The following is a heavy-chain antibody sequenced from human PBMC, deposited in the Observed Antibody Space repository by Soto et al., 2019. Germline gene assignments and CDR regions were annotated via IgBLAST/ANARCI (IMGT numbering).Heavy chain of an antibody. V-gene: IGHV4-59*01. D-gene: IGHD3-3*01. CDR3: ARVQAGYGDFWSGPNSYYYMDV. CDR2: IYYSGST. Sequence: SETLSLTCTVSGGSISSYYWSWIRQPPGKGLEWIGYIYYSGSTNYNPSLKSRVTISVDTSKNQFSLKLSSVTAADTAVYYCARVQAGYGDFWSGPNSYYYMDVWSKGTTVTVS. CDR1: GGSISSYY. J-gene: IGHJ6*03.